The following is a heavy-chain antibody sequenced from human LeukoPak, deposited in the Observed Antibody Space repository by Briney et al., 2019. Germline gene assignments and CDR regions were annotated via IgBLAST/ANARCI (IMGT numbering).Heavy chain of an antibody. CDR2: IIPILGIA. CDR1: GGTFSSYA. J-gene: IGHJ4*02. D-gene: IGHD6-13*01. V-gene: IGHV1-69*04. Sequence: GATVKVSCKASGGTFSSYAISWVRQAPGQGLEWMGRIIPILGIANYAQKFQGRVTITADKSTSTAYMELSSLGSEDTAVYYCASGDTAAGTTYWGQGTLVTVSS. CDR3: ASGDTAAGTTY.